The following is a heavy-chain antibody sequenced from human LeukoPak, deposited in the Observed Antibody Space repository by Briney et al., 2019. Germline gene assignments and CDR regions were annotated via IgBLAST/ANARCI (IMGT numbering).Heavy chain of an antibody. CDR1: GYTFTTFG. D-gene: IGHD1-26*01. J-gene: IGHJ4*02. CDR2: ISTYDGGT. Sequence: ASVKVSCKASGYTFTTFGINWVRQAPGQGLEWMGWISTYDGGTNYAQKFRDRVTMLRDTSTSTAYMELRSLRSDDTAVYYCARDQPRRGPGNHDYWGQGTLVPSPQ. CDR3: ARDQPRRGPGNHDY. V-gene: IGHV1-18*01.